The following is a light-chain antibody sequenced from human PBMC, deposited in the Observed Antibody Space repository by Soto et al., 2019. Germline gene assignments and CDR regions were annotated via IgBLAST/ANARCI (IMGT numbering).Light chain of an antibody. CDR2: DAS. CDR1: QSIRSW. CDR3: QQYNRYPT. Sequence: DIQMTQSPSTLSASVGDRVTITCRASQSIRSWLAWYQQKPGKAPKLLIYDASSLESGVPSRFSGSGSGTEVTLTISSLQPDDFATYYCQQYNRYPTFGQGTKLEIK. J-gene: IGKJ2*01. V-gene: IGKV1-5*01.